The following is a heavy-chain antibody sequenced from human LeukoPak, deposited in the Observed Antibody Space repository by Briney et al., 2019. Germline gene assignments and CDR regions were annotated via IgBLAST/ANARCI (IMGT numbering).Heavy chain of an antibody. D-gene: IGHD3-9*01. CDR1: GYTFTSYD. CDR2: MNPNSGNT. CDR3: AIVYDILTGYNY. J-gene: IGHJ4*02. V-gene: IGHV1-8*01. Sequence: GASVKVSCKASGYTFTSYDINWVRQATGQGLEWMGWMNPNSGNTGYAQKFQGRVTMTRNTSISTAYMELSSLRSEDTAVYYCAIVYDILTGYNYWGQGTLVTVSS.